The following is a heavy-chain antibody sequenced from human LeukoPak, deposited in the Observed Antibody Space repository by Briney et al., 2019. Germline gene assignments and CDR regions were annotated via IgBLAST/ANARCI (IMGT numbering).Heavy chain of an antibody. V-gene: IGHV3-33*06. Sequence: GGSLRLSCAASGFIFSNYGMHWVRQAPGKGLEWVAVIWFDGSNEDYADSVKGRFTISRDNSKNTLFLQMNSLRADDTAVYYCAKVVPFELGFDYWGQGTLVTVSS. CDR1: GFIFSNYG. D-gene: IGHD3/OR15-3a*01. CDR3: AKVVPFELGFDY. J-gene: IGHJ4*02. CDR2: IWFDGSNE.